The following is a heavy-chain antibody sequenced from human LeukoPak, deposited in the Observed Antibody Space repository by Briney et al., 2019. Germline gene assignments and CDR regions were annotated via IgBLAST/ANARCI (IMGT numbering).Heavy chain of an antibody. V-gene: IGHV3-23*01. D-gene: IGHD1-26*01. CDR3: AMGANYYYYMDA. J-gene: IGHJ6*03. CDR2: ISVSVGTT. Sequence: WVSAISVSVGTTYYPDSLKGRFTISRDNTKNTLYLQMNSLRAEHTAVYYCAMGANYYYYMDAGGKGTTVPVS.